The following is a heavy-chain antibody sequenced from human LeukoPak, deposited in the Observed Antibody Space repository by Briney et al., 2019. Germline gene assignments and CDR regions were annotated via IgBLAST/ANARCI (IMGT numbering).Heavy chain of an antibody. CDR2: MNPNSGNT. V-gene: IGHV1-8*01. J-gene: IGHJ5*02. CDR1: GYTFTSYD. CDR3: ASDHYGSGSDPPWFDP. Sequence: ASVKVSCKASGYTFTSYDINWVRQATGQGLEWMGWMNPNSGNTGYAQKFQGRVTMTRNTSISTAYMELSSLRSEDTAVYYCASDHYGSGSDPPWFDPWGQGTLVTVSS. D-gene: IGHD3-10*01.